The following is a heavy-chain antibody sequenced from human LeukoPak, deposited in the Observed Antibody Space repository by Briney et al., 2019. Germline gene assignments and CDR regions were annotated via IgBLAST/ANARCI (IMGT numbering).Heavy chain of an antibody. V-gene: IGHV3-23*01. J-gene: IGHJ4*02. Sequence: RGSPRLSCAASGFTSSSYAMTWVRQTPGKGLEWLSGITAGGAGTNYAESVKGPFTISRDTYKNTLYLQMNSLRAEDTAVYYCARLTSLLRLNFDYWGQGTLVGVSS. CDR1: GFTSSSYA. CDR3: ARLTSLLRLNFDY. CDR2: ITAGGAGT.